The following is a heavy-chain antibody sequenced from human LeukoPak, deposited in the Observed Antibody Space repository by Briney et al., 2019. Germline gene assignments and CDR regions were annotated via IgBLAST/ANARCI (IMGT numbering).Heavy chain of an antibody. J-gene: IGHJ4*02. CDR3: ARGLITMGY. CDR2: INHSGST. CDR1: GGSFSGYY. V-gene: IGHV4-34*01. Sequence: SETLSLTCAAYGGSFSGYYWSWIRQPPGKGLEWIGEINHSGSTNYNPSLKSRVTISVDTSKNQFSLKLSSVTAADTAVYYCARGLITMGYWGQGTLVTVSS. D-gene: IGHD3-10*01.